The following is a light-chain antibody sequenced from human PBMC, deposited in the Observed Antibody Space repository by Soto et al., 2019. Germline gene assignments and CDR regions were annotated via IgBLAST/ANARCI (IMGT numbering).Light chain of an antibody. V-gene: IGLV1-44*01. CDR3: AVWDDSLNGYV. Sequence: QPVLTQPPSASATPGQRVTISCSGSGSNIGSNTVNWYQHLPGMAPKLLIDSHNQRPSGVPARFSGSKSGTSASLAISGLQSEDEADYYCAVWDDSLNGYVFGTGTKVTVL. CDR2: SHN. J-gene: IGLJ1*01. CDR1: GSNIGSNT.